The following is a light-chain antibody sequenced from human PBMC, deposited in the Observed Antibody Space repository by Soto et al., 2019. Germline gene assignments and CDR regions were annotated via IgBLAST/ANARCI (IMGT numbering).Light chain of an antibody. Sequence: EIVLTQSPATLSSSPGERATLSCRASQSVGRHLAWYQQKPGQAPRLLIYDASNRATGVPARFSGSGSGTDLTLSISSLEPEDFAVYYCQQRNNWPPATFGGGTKVEIK. J-gene: IGKJ4*01. CDR2: DAS. CDR3: QQRNNWPPAT. V-gene: IGKV3-11*01. CDR1: QSVGRH.